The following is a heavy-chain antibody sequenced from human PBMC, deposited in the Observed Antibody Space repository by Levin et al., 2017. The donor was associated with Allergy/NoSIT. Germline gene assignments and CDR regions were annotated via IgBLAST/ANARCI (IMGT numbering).Heavy chain of an antibody. D-gene: IGHD1-26*01. CDR1: GGSISSSSYY. Sequence: SCTVSGGSISSSSYYWGWIRQPPGKGLEWIGSIFYSETTYYNPSLKSRVTISVDTSKNRVSLKLSSVTAADTAVYYCAREASGSFPFDYWGQGTLVTVSS. J-gene: IGHJ4*02. V-gene: IGHV4-39*07. CDR3: AREASGSFPFDY. CDR2: IFYSETT.